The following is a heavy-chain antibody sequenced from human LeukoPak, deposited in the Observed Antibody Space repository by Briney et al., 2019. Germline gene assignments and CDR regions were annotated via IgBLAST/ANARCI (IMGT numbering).Heavy chain of an antibody. D-gene: IGHD3-9*01. Sequence: GASVKVSCKASGYTFTGYYMHWVRQAPGQGLEWMGWINPNSGGTNYAQKFQGRVTMTRDTSISTAYMELSRLRSDDTAVYYCAREPKGYDILTGCYTASWYGMDVWGQGTTVTVSS. CDR1: GYTFTGYY. CDR3: AREPKGYDILTGCYTASWYGMDV. V-gene: IGHV1-2*02. J-gene: IGHJ6*02. CDR2: INPNSGGT.